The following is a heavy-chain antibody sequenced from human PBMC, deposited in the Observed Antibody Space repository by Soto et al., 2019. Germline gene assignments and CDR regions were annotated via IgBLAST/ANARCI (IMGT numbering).Heavy chain of an antibody. CDR3: AKRYDFWSGRWYGLGV. V-gene: IGHV4-4*02. J-gene: IGHJ6*02. CDR2: IYHIGST. CDR1: GASINSANW. Sequence: QVLMEESGPGLVKPSGTLSLTCTVSGASINSANWWVWVRQPPGKGLEWIGEIYHIGSTTYNPSLKSRATISVDKSKNQFSLNVTSVTAADTGVYYCAKRYDFWSGRWYGLGVWGQGTAVTVSS. D-gene: IGHD3-3*01.